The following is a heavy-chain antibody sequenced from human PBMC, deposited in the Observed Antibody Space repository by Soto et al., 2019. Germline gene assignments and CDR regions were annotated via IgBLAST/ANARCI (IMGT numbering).Heavy chain of an antibody. CDR2: IKQDGSEK. D-gene: IGHD2-15*01. CDR1: GFTFSTYW. J-gene: IGHJ4*02. Sequence: EVQLVESGGGLVQPGGSLRLSCAAPGFTFSTYWMNWVRQAPGKGLEWVANIKQDGSEKYYVDSVKGRFTISRVNAKNSLYLQMNSLRVEDTAVYYCARDRGYCSGGICYSVLDYWGQGILVTVSS. V-gene: IGHV3-7*01. CDR3: ARDRGYCSGGICYSVLDY.